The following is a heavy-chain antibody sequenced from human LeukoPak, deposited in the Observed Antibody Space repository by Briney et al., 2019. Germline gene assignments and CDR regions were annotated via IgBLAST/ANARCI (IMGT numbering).Heavy chain of an antibody. CDR3: ASHMGGMDRGVIITYSYYMDV. CDR1: GFTLSRYW. CDR2: IKQDVSEK. Sequence: GGSLRLSCAASGFTLSRYWMNWVRLAPGKGLEWVAKIKQDVSEKYSVNSVKGRFTISRDNAKKSLYIQMNSLRVEDTAVYYCASHMGGMDRGVIITYSYYMDVWGKGTTVTVSS. D-gene: IGHD3-10*01. V-gene: IGHV3-7*01. J-gene: IGHJ6*03.